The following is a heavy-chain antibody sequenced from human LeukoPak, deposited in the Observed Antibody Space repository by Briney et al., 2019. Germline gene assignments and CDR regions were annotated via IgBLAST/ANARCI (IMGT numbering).Heavy chain of an antibody. CDR3: ARDNSVRDEAWWFNP. D-gene: IGHD5-24*01. V-gene: IGHV1-8*01. Sequence: ASVKVSCKASGYTFTSDDINWVRQATGQGLEWMGWMNPNSGNTRYAQKFQGRVTLTRDMSTSTDYLELSSLRSEDTAVYYCARDNSVRDEAWWFNPWGQGTLVTVSS. J-gene: IGHJ5*02. CDR2: MNPNSGNT. CDR1: GYTFTSDD.